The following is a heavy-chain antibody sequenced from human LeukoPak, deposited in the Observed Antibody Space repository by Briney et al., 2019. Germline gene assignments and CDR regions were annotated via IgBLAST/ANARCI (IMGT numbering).Heavy chain of an antibody. CDR2: IYYSGST. J-gene: IGHJ4*02. V-gene: IGHV4-39*07. CDR3: ARFYYDSSDIDY. D-gene: IGHD3-22*01. Sequence: SETLSLTCTVSGGSISSSSYYWGWIRQPPGKGLEWIGSIYYSGSTYYNPSLKSRVTISVDTSKNQFSLKLSSVTAADTAVYYCARFYYDSSDIDYWGQGTLVTVSS. CDR1: GGSISSSSYY.